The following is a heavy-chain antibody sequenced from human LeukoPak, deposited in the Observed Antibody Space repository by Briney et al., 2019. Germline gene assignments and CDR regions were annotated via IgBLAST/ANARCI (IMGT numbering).Heavy chain of an antibody. Sequence: ASVKVSCKASGCTFTSYGISWVRQAPGQGLEWMGWISAYNGNTNYAQELQGRVTMTTDTSTSTAYMELRSLRSDDTAVYYCARDPLSNLLWFGELLSNYYYYGMDVWGQGTTVTVSS. J-gene: IGHJ6*02. CDR1: GCTFTSYG. V-gene: IGHV1-18*01. D-gene: IGHD3-10*01. CDR3: ARDPLSNLLWFGELLSNYYYYGMDV. CDR2: ISAYNGNT.